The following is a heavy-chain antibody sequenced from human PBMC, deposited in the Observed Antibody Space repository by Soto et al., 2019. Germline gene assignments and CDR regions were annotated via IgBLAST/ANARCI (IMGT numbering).Heavy chain of an antibody. Sequence: SETLSLTCTVSGGSINSGSYYWGWIRQPPGKGLEWIGTIFYSENTYYNPSLKSRVTISVDRSKNQFSLKLSSVTAADTAVYYCARVPGPWGQGTLVTVSS. CDR3: ARVPGP. J-gene: IGHJ5*02. CDR2: IFYSENT. V-gene: IGHV4-39*07. CDR1: GGSINSGSYY. D-gene: IGHD7-27*01.